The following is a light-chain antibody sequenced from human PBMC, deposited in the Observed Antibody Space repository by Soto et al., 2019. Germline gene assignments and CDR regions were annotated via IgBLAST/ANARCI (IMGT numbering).Light chain of an antibody. V-gene: IGKV1-39*01. CDR2: GAS. CDR3: QQTFSTPPVT. J-gene: IGKJ5*01. Sequence: DIQMTQSPSTLSASVGDRVTITCRASQGISSYLAWYQQKPGKAPKLLIYGASRLQIGVPSRFSGSGSGTDFTLTINSLQPEDFATYFCQQTFSTPPVTFGQGTRLEIK. CDR1: QGISSY.